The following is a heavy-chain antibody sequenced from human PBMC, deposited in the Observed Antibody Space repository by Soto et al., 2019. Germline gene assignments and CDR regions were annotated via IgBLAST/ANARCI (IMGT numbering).Heavy chain of an antibody. V-gene: IGHV3-23*01. CDR1: GFTLSSYA. J-gene: IGHJ5*02. CDR3: AKGRYSSSWYAEFDP. CDR2: ISGSGGST. D-gene: IGHD6-13*01. Sequence: GGSLRLSCAASGFTLSSYAMSWVRQAPGKGLEWVSAISGSGGSTYYADSVKGRFTISRDNSKNTLYLQMNSLRAEDTAVYYCAKGRYSSSWYAEFDPWGQGTLVTVSS.